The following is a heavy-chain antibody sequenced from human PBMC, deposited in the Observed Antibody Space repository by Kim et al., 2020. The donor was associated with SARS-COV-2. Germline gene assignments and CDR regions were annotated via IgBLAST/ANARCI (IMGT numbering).Heavy chain of an antibody. CDR2: IKSKTDGGTT. V-gene: IGHV3-15*01. D-gene: IGHD3-3*01. Sequence: GGSLRLSCAASGFTFSNAWMSWVRQAPGKGLEWVGRIKSKTDGGTTDYAAPVKGRFTISRDDSKNTLYLQMNSLKTEDTAVYYCTTDFRPYYDFWSGYRIENDYWGQGTLVTVSS. CDR1: GFTFSNAW. J-gene: IGHJ4*02. CDR3: TTDFRPYYDFWSGYRIENDY.